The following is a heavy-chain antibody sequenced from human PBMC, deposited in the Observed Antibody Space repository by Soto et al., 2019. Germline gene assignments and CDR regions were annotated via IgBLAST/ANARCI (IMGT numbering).Heavy chain of an antibody. CDR3: ARGTYYDFWSGYYTGYYYYGMDV. CDR2: IIPIFGTA. J-gene: IGHJ6*02. V-gene: IGHV1-69*13. D-gene: IGHD3-3*01. Sequence: GASVKVSCKASGGTFSSYAISWVRQAPGQGLEWMGGIIPIFGTANYAQKFQGRVTITADESTSTAYMELSSLRSEDTAVYYCARGTYYDFWSGYYTGYYYYGMDVWGQGTTVTVSS. CDR1: GGTFSSYA.